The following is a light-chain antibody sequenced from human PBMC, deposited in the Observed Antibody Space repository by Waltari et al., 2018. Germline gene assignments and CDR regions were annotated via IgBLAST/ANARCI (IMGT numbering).Light chain of an antibody. J-gene: IGKJ1*01. CDR1: KSVTFNY. Sequence: EIVLTQSPGTLSLSPGERATLSCRASKSVTFNYLAWYQQKFGQAPMLLIDGASTRATGIPDRFSGSGSGTDFTLTINRLEPEDFAVYYCQQYGTSRTFGPGTKVEIK. V-gene: IGKV3-20*01. CDR2: GAS. CDR3: QQYGTSRT.